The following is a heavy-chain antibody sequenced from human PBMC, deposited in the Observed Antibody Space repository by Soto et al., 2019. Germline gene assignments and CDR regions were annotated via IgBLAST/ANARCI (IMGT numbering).Heavy chain of an antibody. CDR3: AKGSVLRVVEEPLAILGGVDV. V-gene: IGHV3-33*06. D-gene: IGHD2-8*01. CDR2: MSYDGSHE. Sequence: GGSLRLSCVASGFTFSSYGMHWVRQAPGKGLEWVAVMSYDGSHEYYADSVKGRFTISRDNSKTILYLQMNSLRLEDTAVYYCAKGSVLRVVEEPLAILGGVDVWGQGAMVTVSS. J-gene: IGHJ6*02. CDR1: GFTFSSYG.